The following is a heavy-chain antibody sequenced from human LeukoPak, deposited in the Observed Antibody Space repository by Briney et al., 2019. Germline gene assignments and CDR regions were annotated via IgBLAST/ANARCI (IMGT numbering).Heavy chain of an antibody. CDR1: GFTFSTYT. V-gene: IGHV3-23*01. J-gene: IGHJ4*02. CDR3: AIDPNWGTHS. Sequence: PGGSLRLSCAASGFTFSTYTMYWVRHPPGKRLEWVSIIGSSGGGIHYADSVKGRFTISRDNSKNALYLQMNSLSVEDTAVYYCAIDPNWGTHSWGQGVLVTVSS. D-gene: IGHD7-27*01. CDR2: IGSSGGGI.